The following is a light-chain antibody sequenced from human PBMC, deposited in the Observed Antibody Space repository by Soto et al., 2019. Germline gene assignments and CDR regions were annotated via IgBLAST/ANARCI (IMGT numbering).Light chain of an antibody. CDR1: QGISNY. CDR3: QKDNSAPRT. CDR2: AAS. Sequence: DIQMTQSPSSLSASVGDRVTITCRASQGISNYLAGYQQKPGKVPKLLIYAASTLQSGVPSRFSGSGSGTDFNLTISGLQPEDGAPYYGQKDNSAPRTFGQGTKVVVK. V-gene: IGKV1-27*01. J-gene: IGKJ1*01.